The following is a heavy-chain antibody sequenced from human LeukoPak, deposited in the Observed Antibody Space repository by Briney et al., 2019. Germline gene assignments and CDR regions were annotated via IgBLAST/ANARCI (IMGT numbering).Heavy chain of an antibody. Sequence: SVKVSCKXSGGTFSSYATSWVRQAPGQGLEWMGRIIPIFGTANYAEKFKGRVTITTDESTSTAYMELSSLRSEDTAVYYCARDQYDSSGYYYYWGQGTLVTVSS. D-gene: IGHD3-22*01. CDR3: ARDQYDSSGYYYY. CDR1: GGTFSSYA. V-gene: IGHV1-69*05. CDR2: IIPIFGTA. J-gene: IGHJ4*02.